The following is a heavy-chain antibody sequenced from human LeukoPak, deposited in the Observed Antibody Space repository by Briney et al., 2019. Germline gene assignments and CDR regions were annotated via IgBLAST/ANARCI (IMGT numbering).Heavy chain of an antibody. CDR3: ARVGIAVAGTGSRFDP. CDR2: ISAYNGNT. V-gene: IGHV1-18*01. CDR1: GYTFTSYG. J-gene: IGHJ5*02. D-gene: IGHD6-19*01. Sequence: ASVKVSCKASGYTFTSYGISWVREAPGQGLEWMGWISAYNGNTNYAQKLQGRVTMTTDTSTSTAYMELRSLRSDDTAVYYCARVGIAVAGTGSRFDPWGQGTLVTVSS.